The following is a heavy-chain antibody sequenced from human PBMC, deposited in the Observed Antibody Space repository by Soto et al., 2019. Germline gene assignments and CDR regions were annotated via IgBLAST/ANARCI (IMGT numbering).Heavy chain of an antibody. V-gene: IGHV1-18*01. J-gene: IGHJ4*02. D-gene: IGHD4-17*01. CDR3: ARVGGVMGYHYVDAFDY. Sequence: QVQLVQSGAEVKKPGASVKVSCKTSGYTFTNYGINWVRQAPGQGLEWMGWISVYSGDTNYAQKFQGRVSMTTDTSTGTAYMELWSLKSDDTVVHYCARVGGVMGYHYVDAFDYWGQGSLVSVSA. CDR1: GYTFTNYG. CDR2: ISVYSGDT.